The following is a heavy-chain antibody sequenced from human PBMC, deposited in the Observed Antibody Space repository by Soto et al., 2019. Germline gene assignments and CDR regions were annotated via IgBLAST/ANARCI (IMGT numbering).Heavy chain of an antibody. D-gene: IGHD6-13*01. Sequence: SVKVSCKVSGGTFSSYFINWVRQAPGQGLEWVGGIIPVFGTGSYAEKFQGRVTITAVESTSTAYMELSRLRSDDTAVYYCARETPSAAAAYYYYGLDVWGQGTTVTVSS. CDR1: GGTFSSYF. CDR3: ARETPSAAAAYYYYGLDV. CDR2: IIPVFGTG. V-gene: IGHV1-69*13. J-gene: IGHJ6*02.